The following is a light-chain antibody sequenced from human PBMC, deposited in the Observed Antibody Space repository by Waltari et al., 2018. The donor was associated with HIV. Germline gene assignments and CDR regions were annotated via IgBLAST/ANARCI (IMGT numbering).Light chain of an antibody. CDR2: GNN. V-gene: IGLV1-40*01. J-gene: IGLJ3*02. CDR1: SSNIGAGYD. CDR3: QSYDSSLSGWV. Sequence: QSVLTQPPSVSGAPGQRVTISCTGRSSNIGAGYDVHWYQQLPGTAPKLLIFGNNNRPSGVPDRFSGSKSGTSASLAITGLQAEVEADYYCQSYDSSLSGWVFGGGTKLTVL.